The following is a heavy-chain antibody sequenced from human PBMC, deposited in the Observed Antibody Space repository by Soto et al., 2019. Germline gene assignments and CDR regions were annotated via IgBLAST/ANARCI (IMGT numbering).Heavy chain of an antibody. V-gene: IGHV4-31*03. Sequence: QVQLQESGPGLVKPSQTLSLTCTVSGGSISSGGYYWSWIRQHPGKGLEWIGYIYYSGSTYYNPSHKSRVTISVDTSKNQFSLKLSSVTAADTAVYYCARDRRTSRRYYYYGMDVWGQGTTVTVSS. CDR3: ARDRRTSRRYYYYGMDV. D-gene: IGHD2-2*01. CDR2: IYYSGST. J-gene: IGHJ6*02. CDR1: GGSISSGGYY.